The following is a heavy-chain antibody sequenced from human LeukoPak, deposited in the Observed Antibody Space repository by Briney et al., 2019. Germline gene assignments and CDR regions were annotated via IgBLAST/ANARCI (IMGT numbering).Heavy chain of an antibody. Sequence: ASVKVSCKASGYTFTMYYIHWVRQAPGQGLEWMGMINPSDGATTYAQRFQGRVTMTRDMSTTTVYMDLRSLRSEDTAVYFCAGERRGGRHGTLGVLFASYYTYYYMDVWGRGTTVTVSS. D-gene: IGHD3-16*01. J-gene: IGHJ6*03. CDR1: GYTFTMYY. CDR2: INPSDGAT. CDR3: AGERRGGRHGTLGVLFASYYTYYYMDV. V-gene: IGHV1-46*01.